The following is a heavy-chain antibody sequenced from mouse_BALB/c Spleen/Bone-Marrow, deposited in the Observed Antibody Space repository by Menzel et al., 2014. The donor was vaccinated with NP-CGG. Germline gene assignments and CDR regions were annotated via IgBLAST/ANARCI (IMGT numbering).Heavy chain of an antibody. D-gene: IGHD1-1*01. CDR3: ARTYYYGSNLFAY. CDR1: GYTFTSYV. Sequence: EVQVVESGPELVKPGASVKVSCKASGYTFTSYVMHWVKQKPGQGLEWIGYINPYNDGTKYNEKFKGKATLTSDKSSSTAYMELSSLTSEDSAVYYCARTYYYGSNLFAYWGQGTLVTVSA. J-gene: IGHJ3*01. V-gene: IGHV1-14*01. CDR2: INPYNDGT.